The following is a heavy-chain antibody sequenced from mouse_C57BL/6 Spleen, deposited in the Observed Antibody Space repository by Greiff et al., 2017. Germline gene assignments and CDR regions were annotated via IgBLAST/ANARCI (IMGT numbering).Heavy chain of an antibody. CDR2: IDPETGGT. J-gene: IGHJ1*03. CDR1: GYTFTDYE. Sequence: QVQLQQSGAELVRPGASVTLSCKASGYTFTDYEMHWVKQTPVHGLEWIGAIDPETGGTAYNQKFKGKAIVTADKSSSTAYMELRSLTSEDSAVYYCTCGSSWGYFEVWGTGTTVT. V-gene: IGHV1-15*01. CDR3: TCGSSWGYFEV. D-gene: IGHD1-1*01.